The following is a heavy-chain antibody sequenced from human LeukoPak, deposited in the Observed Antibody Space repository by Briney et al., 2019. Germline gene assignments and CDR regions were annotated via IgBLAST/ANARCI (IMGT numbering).Heavy chain of an antibody. V-gene: IGHV4-59*01. CDR3: AASSGWYSPYYYGMDV. J-gene: IGHJ6*02. CDR1: GGSISSYY. D-gene: IGHD6-19*01. Sequence: SETLSLTCTVSGGSISSYYWSWIRQPPGKGLEWIAHIYYNGNTNYNPSLKSRVSISVDTSKNQFSLKLTSVTPADTAVYYCAASSGWYSPYYYGMDVWGQGTTVTVSS. CDR2: IYYNGNT.